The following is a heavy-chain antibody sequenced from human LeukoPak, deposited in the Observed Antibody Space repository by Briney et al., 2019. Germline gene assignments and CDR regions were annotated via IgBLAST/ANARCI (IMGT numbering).Heavy chain of an antibody. CDR2: ISYTGNT. V-gene: IGHV4-31*03. Sequence: PSGTLSLTCTVSGGSIRSGGNYWNWIRQHPGRGLEWIGYISYTGNTYYNPSLKSRVTMSLDTSKNQFSLKLRSVTAADTAVYYCARVRDYDSSGYELIDYWGQGTLVTVSS. D-gene: IGHD3-22*01. CDR1: GGSIRSGGNY. J-gene: IGHJ4*02. CDR3: ARVRDYDSSGYELIDY.